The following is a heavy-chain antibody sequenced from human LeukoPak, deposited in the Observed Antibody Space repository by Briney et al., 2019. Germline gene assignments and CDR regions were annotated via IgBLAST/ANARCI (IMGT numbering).Heavy chain of an antibody. J-gene: IGHJ5*02. CDR3: ARDFGYCTNGVCSNWFDP. D-gene: IGHD2-8*01. V-gene: IGHV3-11*01. Sequence: GGSLRLSCAASGFTFSDYYMSWLRQAPGKGLERVSYISSSGSTIYYADSVKGRFTISRDNAKNSLYLQMNSLRAEDTAVYYCARDFGYCTNGVCSNWFDPWGQGTLVTVSS. CDR2: ISSSGSTI. CDR1: GFTFSDYY.